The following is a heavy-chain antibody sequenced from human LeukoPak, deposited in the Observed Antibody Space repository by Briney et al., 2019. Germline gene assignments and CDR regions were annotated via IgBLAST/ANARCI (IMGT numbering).Heavy chain of an antibody. CDR2: FDAEDGET. Sequence: ASVKVSCKVSGYTLTELSMHWVRQAPGKGLEWMGGFDAEDGETIYAQKFQGRVTMTEDTSTDTAYMELSSLRSEDTAVYYCATDKGSGYDLDYWGQGTLVTVSS. CDR3: ATDKGSGYDLDY. D-gene: IGHD5-12*01. CDR1: GYTLTELS. J-gene: IGHJ4*02. V-gene: IGHV1-24*01.